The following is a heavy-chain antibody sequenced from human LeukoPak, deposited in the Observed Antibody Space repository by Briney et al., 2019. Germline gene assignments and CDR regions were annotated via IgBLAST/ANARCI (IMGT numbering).Heavy chain of an antibody. V-gene: IGHV4-59*08. CDR2: IYYSGST. J-gene: IGHJ3*02. D-gene: IGHD4-17*01. CDR3: ARAKNDYGDSRDAFDI. Sequence: SETLSLTCTVSGGSISSYYWSWTRQPPGKGLEWIGYIYYSGSTNYNPSLKSRVTISVDTSKNQFSLKLSSVTAADTAVYYCARAKNDYGDSRDAFDIWGQGTMVAVSS. CDR1: GGSISSYY.